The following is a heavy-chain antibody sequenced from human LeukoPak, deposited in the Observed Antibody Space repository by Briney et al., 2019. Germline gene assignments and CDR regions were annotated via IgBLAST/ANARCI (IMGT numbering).Heavy chain of an antibody. CDR3: ARHFQGVRYFDWLVFDY. CDR1: GYSISSGYY. D-gene: IGHD3-9*01. V-gene: IGHV4-38-2*01. J-gene: IGHJ4*02. Sequence: PSETLSLTCAVSGYSISSGYYWGWIRQPPGKGLEWIGSIYHSGSTYYNPSLKSRVTISVDTSKNQFSLKLSSVTAADTAVYYCARHFQGVRYFDWLVFDYWGQGTLVTVSS. CDR2: IYHSGST.